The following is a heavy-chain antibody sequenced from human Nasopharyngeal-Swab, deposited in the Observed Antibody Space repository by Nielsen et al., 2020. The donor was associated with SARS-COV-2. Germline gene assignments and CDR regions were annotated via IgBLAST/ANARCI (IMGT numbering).Heavy chain of an antibody. CDR3: ARQDRFYYYLDV. Sequence: GGSLRLSGAGSGFTFGSFGMTWVRQAPGKGLEWVSYISPSSGYIYYAESLKGRFTISRDNGKNSVYLQMNSLRADDTAVYFCARQDRFYYYLDVWGKGTTVTVSS. CDR2: ISPSSGYI. CDR1: GFTFGSFG. V-gene: IGHV3-21*01. J-gene: IGHJ6*03. D-gene: IGHD3-3*01.